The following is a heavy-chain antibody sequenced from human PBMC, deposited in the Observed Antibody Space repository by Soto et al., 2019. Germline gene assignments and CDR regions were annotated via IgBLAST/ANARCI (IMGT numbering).Heavy chain of an antibody. Sequence: PSETLSLTCTVTGGSMSSYYWGWIRQPPGKGLEWLGYIYYSGTTNYNPSFKSRVTISMDMSKNQYSLKLSSVTAADTAVYYRARDKVVGPLNLYYGMDVWGQGTTVTVFS. J-gene: IGHJ6*02. V-gene: IGHV4-59*01. D-gene: IGHD2-15*01. CDR3: ARDKVVGPLNLYYGMDV. CDR2: IYYSGTT. CDR1: GGSMSSYY.